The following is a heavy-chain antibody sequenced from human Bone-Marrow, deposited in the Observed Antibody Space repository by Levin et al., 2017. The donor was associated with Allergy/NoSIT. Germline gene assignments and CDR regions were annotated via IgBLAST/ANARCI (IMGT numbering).Heavy chain of an antibody. J-gene: IGHJ4*02. CDR3: AGYDTSAYHSPFDY. CDR2: ISGSGGNT. Sequence: GGSLRLSCAASGFVFSNYAMNWVRQAPGKGLKWVSQISGSGGNTHYADSVKGRFTFSRDNSKNTLYLQMNSLRAEDTAVYYCAGYDTSAYHSPFDYWGQGTLVTVSS. V-gene: IGHV3-23*01. CDR1: GFVFSNYA. D-gene: IGHD3-22*01.